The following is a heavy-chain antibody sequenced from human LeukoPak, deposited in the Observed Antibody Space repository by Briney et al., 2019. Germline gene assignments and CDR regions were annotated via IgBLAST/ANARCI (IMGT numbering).Heavy chain of an antibody. V-gene: IGHV3-NL1*01. CDR1: GFTLSSYE. D-gene: IGHD3-9*01. CDR3: AKDRSVRYFDWLPRDAFDI. J-gene: IGHJ3*02. CDR2: IDYDGGSG. Sequence: GGSLRLSCTVSGFTLSSYEMSWIRQAPGKGLEWVSSIDYDGGSGHYADSVKGRFTISRDNSKNTLYLQMNSLRAEDTAVYYCAKDRSVRYFDWLPRDAFDIWGQGTMVTVSS.